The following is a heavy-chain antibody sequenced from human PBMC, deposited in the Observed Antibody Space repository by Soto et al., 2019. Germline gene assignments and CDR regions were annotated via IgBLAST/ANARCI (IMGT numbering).Heavy chain of an antibody. CDR3: ARVPDR. CDR2: IYHSGNT. V-gene: IGHV4-39*07. D-gene: IGHD2-2*01. CDR1: GGSILDSTYY. J-gene: IGHJ5*02. Sequence: SETLSLTCTVSGGSILDSTYYWAWIRQSPGKGLEWIGYIYHSGNTYYNPSLKSRVTISVDRSKNQFSLKLSSVTAADTAVYYCARVPDRWGQGTLVTVSS.